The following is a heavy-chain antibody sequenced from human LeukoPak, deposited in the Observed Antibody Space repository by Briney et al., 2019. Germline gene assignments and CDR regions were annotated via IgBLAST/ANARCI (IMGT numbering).Heavy chain of an antibody. D-gene: IGHD6-6*01. CDR2: ISGSGGST. J-gene: IGHJ6*03. CDR3: AKGLYPYSSSKSYYMDV. V-gene: IGHV3-23*01. Sequence: PGGSLRLSCAASGFTFSSYAMSWVRQAPGKGLEWVPAISGSGGSTYYADSVKGRFTISRDNSKNTLYLQMNSLRAEDTAVYYCAKGLYPYSSSKSYYMDVWGKGTTVTVSS. CDR1: GFTFSSYA.